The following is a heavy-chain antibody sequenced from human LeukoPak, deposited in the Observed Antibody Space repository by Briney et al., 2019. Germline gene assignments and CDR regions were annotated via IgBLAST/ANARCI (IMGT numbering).Heavy chain of an antibody. CDR1: GGTFSSYA. CDR2: IIPIFGIA. J-gene: IGHJ4*02. CDR3: AREYQVEMATSL. D-gene: IGHD5-24*01. V-gene: IGHV1-69*04. Sequence: SVKVSCKASGGTFSSYAISWVRQAPGQGLEWMGRIIPIFGIANYAQKFQGRVTITADKSTSTAYMELSSLRSEDTAVYYCAREYQVEMATSLWGQGTLVTVST.